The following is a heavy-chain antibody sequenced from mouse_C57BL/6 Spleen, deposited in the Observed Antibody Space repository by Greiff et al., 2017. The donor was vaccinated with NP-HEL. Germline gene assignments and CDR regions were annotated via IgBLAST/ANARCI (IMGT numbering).Heavy chain of an antibody. V-gene: IGHV1-82*01. CDR3: AGGNDWYFDV. J-gene: IGHJ1*03. Sequence: VKLMESGPELVKPGASVKISCKASGYAFSSSWMNWVKQRPGKGLEWIGRIYPGDGDTNYNGKFKGKATLTADKSSSTAYMQLSSLTSEDSAVYFCAGGNDWYFDVWGTGTTVTVSS. CDR2: IYPGDGDT. D-gene: IGHD2-1*01. CDR1: GYAFSSSW.